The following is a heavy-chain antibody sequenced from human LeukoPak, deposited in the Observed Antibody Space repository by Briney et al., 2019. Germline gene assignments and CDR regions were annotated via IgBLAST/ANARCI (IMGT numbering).Heavy chain of an antibody. D-gene: IGHD1-26*01. CDR3: ARDREDPYSGSYYGPKPEASYMDV. Sequence: QSGGSLRLSCAASGFTFSSYAMHWARQAPGKGLEWVAVISYDGSNKYYADSVKGRFTISRDNSKNTLYLQMNSLRAEDTAVYYCARDREDPYSGSYYGPKPEASYMDVWGKGTTVTVSS. CDR1: GFTFSSYA. CDR2: ISYDGSNK. J-gene: IGHJ6*03. V-gene: IGHV3-30*04.